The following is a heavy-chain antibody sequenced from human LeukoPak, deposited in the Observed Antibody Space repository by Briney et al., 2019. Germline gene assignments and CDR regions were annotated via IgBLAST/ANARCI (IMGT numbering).Heavy chain of an antibody. Sequence: PGGSLRLSCAASGFTFSNYAMSWVRQAPGKGLEWVSAINGSGNSTYYADSVQGRFTISRDNSKNTLYLQMNCLRAEDTAVYYCCDGMDVWGQGTTVAVSS. V-gene: IGHV3-23*01. CDR2: INGSGNST. CDR1: GFTFSNYA. J-gene: IGHJ6*02. CDR3: CDGMDV.